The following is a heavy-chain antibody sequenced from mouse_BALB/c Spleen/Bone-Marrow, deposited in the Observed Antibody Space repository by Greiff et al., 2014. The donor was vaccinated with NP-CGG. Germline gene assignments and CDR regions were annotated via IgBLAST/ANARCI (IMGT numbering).Heavy chain of an antibody. D-gene: IGHD1-1*01. CDR2: IDPANGNT. CDR1: GFNIKDTY. J-gene: IGHJ2*01. Sequence: VQLQQPGAELVKPGASVKLSCTASGFNIKDTYMHRVKQRPEQGLEWIGRIDPANGNTKYDPKFQGKATITADTSSNTAYLQLSSLTSEDTAVYYCAYGSSYDYFDYWGQGTTLTVSS. CDR3: AYGSSYDYFDY. V-gene: IGHV14-3*02.